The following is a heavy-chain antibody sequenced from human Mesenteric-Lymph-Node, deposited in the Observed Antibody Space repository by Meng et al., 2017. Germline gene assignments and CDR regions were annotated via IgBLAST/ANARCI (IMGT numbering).Heavy chain of an antibody. CDR3: ARDHSTSRSWGY. J-gene: IGHJ4*02. CDR1: GYTFTDYY. CDR2: INPNGGGT. V-gene: IGHV1-2*02. D-gene: IGHD6-13*01. Sequence: ASVKVSCKASGYTFTDYYLHWVRQAPGQGLEWMGWINPNGGGTGYAQKFQGRVTMTRDTSISTAYMEVSSLRSDDTAVYYCARDHSTSRSWGYWGQGSLVTVSS.